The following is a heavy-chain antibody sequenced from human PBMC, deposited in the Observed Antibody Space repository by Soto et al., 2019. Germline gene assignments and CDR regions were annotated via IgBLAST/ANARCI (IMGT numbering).Heavy chain of an antibody. D-gene: IGHD3-10*01. CDR3: ARGTPVWFDP. J-gene: IGHJ5*02. CDR2: INAGNGNT. CDR1: GYTFTRYN. V-gene: IGHV1-3*01. Sequence: ASVKVSCKTPGYTFTRYNMHWVRQAPGQRLEWMGWINAGNGNTKYSQKFQGRVTITRDTSASTAYMELSSLRSEDTAVYYCARGTPVWFDPWGQGTLVTVS.